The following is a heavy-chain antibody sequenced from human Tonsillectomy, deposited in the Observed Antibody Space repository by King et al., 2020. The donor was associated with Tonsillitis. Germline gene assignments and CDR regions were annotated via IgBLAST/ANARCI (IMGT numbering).Heavy chain of an antibody. CDR3: VKSIDSSSWGVPQTAFDY. CDR2: ISWNSGII. CDR1: GFTFDDYA. V-gene: IGHV3-9*01. J-gene: IGHJ4*02. D-gene: IGHD6-6*01. Sequence: VQLVKSGGGLVQPGRSLRLSCAASGFTFDDYAMHWVRQGPGKGLEWVSSISWNSGIIDHADSVKGRFTISRDNANNYLYLQMNSLRAEDTALYYCVKSIDSSSWGVPQTAFDYWGQGTQVFVSS.